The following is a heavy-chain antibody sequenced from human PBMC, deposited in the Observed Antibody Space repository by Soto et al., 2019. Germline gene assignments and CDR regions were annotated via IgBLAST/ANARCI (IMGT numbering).Heavy chain of an antibody. CDR2: INPSFGKA. CDR1: GYTFADYA. J-gene: IGHJ5*02. CDR3: ARLDYYGSGSPNWFDP. V-gene: IGHV1-69*13. D-gene: IGHD3-10*01. Sequence: SVKVSCKASGYTFADYAMHWGRQAPGQRLEWMGRINPSFGKANYAQKFQGRVTITGDESTTTAYMELSSLRSEDTAVYYCARLDYYGSGSPNWFDPWGQGTLVTVSS.